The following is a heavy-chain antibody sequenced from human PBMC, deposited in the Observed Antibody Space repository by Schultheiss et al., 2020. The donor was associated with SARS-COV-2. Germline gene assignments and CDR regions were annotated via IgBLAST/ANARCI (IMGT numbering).Heavy chain of an antibody. CDR1: GYTFTSYG. D-gene: IGHD4-17*01. CDR3: ARDYGDRDAFDI. V-gene: IGHV1-18*01. J-gene: IGHJ3*02. Sequence: ASVKVSCKASGYTFTSYGISWVRQAPGQGLEWMGWISAYNGNTNYAQKLQGRVTMTTDTSTSTAYVELRSLRSDDTAVYYCARDYGDRDAFDIWGQGTMVTVSS. CDR2: ISAYNGNT.